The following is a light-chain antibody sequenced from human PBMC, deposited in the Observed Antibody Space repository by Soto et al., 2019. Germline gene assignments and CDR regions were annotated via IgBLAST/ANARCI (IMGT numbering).Light chain of an antibody. J-gene: IGLJ3*02. CDR3: QSYDSSLSAL. CDR1: SSNIGAGYD. Sequence: QSVLTQPPSVSGAPGQRVTISCTGSSSNIGAGYDVHWYQQLPGTPPKLLIYGNSNRPSGVPDRFSGSKSGTSASLAITGLQAEDEADDYCQSYDSSLSALFGGGTKLTVL. CDR2: GNS. V-gene: IGLV1-40*01.